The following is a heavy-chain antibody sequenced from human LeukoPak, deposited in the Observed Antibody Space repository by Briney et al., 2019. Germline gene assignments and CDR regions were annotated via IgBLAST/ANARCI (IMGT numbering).Heavy chain of an antibody. J-gene: IGHJ4*02. CDR3: AKVTVCFGCYFDY. Sequence: TGGSLRLSCVASGYTFSSHGMTWVRQTPGKGLEWGSNINGPGDNPYYSETVKGRFTISRDNSKNTVYLKMNSLRAEDTAIYYCAKVTVCFGCYFDYWGQGILVTVSS. CDR2: INGPGDNP. D-gene: IGHD3-10*02. CDR1: GYTFSSHG. V-gene: IGHV3-23*01.